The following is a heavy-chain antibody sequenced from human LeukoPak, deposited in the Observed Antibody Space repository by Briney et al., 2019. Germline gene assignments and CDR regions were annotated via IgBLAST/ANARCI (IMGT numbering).Heavy chain of an antibody. Sequence: SETLSLTCTCTVSSGSISGYYWSWIRQPAGKGLEWIGRIYTSGSANYNPSLKSRVTMSVDTSKNQFSLKLRSVTAADTAVYYCARATTVAGTKYYYYYMDVWGKGTTVTVSS. D-gene: IGHD6-19*01. CDR3: ARATTVAGTKYYYYYMDV. V-gene: IGHV4-4*07. CDR1: SGSISGYY. J-gene: IGHJ6*03. CDR2: IYTSGSA.